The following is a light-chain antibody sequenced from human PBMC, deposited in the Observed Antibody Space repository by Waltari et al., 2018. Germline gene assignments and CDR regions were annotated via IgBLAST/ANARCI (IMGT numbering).Light chain of an antibody. J-gene: IGKJ3*01. CDR1: QSLENTDGNTY. Sequence: DVVLTQSPLFLHVTLGQPASISCRSTQSLENTDGNTYLDWFLQRPGQSPRRLIYKVSERDSGVPDRFSGIGSGSNFTLKISRVEAEDVGVYYCLQAPITFGPGTRVDIK. CDR2: KVS. CDR3: LQAPIT. V-gene: IGKV2-30*01.